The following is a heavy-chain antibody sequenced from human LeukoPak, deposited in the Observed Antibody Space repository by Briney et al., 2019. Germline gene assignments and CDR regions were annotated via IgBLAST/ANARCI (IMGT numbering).Heavy chain of an antibody. CDR2: IYSSGST. D-gene: IGHD4-11*01. CDR1: GGSISSYY. CDR3: VRSLGLQAPIDY. Sequence: SETLSLTCTVSGGSISSYYWNWIRQPPWKGLEWIGYIYSSGSTNYNPSLKSRVTMSVDTSKNQFSLRLTSVTAADTAVYYCVRSLGLQAPIDYWGQGTLVTVSS. V-gene: IGHV4-59*01. J-gene: IGHJ4*02.